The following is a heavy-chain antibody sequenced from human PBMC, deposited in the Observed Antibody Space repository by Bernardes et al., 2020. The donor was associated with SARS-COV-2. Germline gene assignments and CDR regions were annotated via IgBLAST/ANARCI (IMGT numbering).Heavy chain of an antibody. J-gene: IGHJ4*02. Sequence: GGSLRLSCAASGFSLSTYWMRWVRQAPGKGLEWVATIKQDGSEKFYVDSVKGRFTISRDNAENSLFLQMNSLKPEDTAVYYCARGHVSGWYEDYFDLWGQGTLVTVSS. CDR3: ARGHVSGWYEDYFDL. CDR1: GFSLSTYW. D-gene: IGHD6-19*01. V-gene: IGHV3-7*03. CDR2: IKQDGSEK.